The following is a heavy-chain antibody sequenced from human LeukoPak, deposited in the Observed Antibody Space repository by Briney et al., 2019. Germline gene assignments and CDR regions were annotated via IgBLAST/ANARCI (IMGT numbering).Heavy chain of an antibody. J-gene: IGHJ6*02. CDR2: INPGNGDT. CDR3: ARERWHCRVNCYSVYYYALDV. D-gene: IGHD2-15*01. V-gene: IGHV1-3*01. CDR1: GYTFTNYA. Sequence: ASVKVSCKGSGYTFTNYAVHWVRQAPGQRLEWLGWINPGNGDTKYSQNFQGRVTVTSDTSAATAYVELNSLTSGDTAVYYCARERWHCRVNCYSVYYYALDVWGQGTTVTVSS.